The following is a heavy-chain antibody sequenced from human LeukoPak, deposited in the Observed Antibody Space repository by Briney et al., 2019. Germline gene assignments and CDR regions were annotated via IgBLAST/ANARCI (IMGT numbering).Heavy chain of an antibody. V-gene: IGHV4-34*01. J-gene: IGHJ6*03. CDR2: IYYSGIT. CDR3: ARVTNYYYMDV. CDR1: GGSFSVYY. Sequence: AETLSLTCALYGGSFSVYYWGWIRQPPGGGLEWIGNIYYSGITYYHPSLKSRATISVDTSKNQFSLELGAVTAADTAVYYCARVTNYYYMDVWGKGTTVTVSS.